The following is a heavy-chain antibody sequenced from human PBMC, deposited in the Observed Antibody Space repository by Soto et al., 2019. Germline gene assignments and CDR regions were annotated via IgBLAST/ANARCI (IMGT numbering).Heavy chain of an antibody. CDR1: GFTFSTYA. Sequence: PGGPLRLSCAASGFTFSTYAMIWVRQAPGKGVEWVSRIRNSGGNTFYADSVKGRFTNSRDNSKNTLFLEMNSLKAEETAVYYCARSPLGDYWGQGTQVTVSS. CDR2: IRNSGGNT. V-gene: IGHV3-23*01. J-gene: IGHJ4*02. D-gene: IGHD7-27*01. CDR3: ARSPLGDY.